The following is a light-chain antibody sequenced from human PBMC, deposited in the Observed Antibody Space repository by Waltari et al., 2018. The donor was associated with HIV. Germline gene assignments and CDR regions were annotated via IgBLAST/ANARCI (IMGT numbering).Light chain of an antibody. Sequence: SALTQPASVSGSPGQSITIPCTGTSSDVGGYNFVSWYQQHPGKAPKLIIYEVSNRPSGVSNRFSGSKSGNTASLTISGLQAEDEADYYCSSYTSSSTVVFGGGTKLTVL. CDR1: SSDVGGYNF. V-gene: IGLV2-14*01. J-gene: IGLJ2*01. CDR2: EVS. CDR3: SSYTSSSTVV.